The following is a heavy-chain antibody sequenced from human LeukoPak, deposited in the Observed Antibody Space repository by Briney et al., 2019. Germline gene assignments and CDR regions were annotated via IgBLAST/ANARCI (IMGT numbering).Heavy chain of an antibody. J-gene: IGHJ4*02. CDR3: ARGYGMTTDY. Sequence: GASVKVSCKASGYTFTGYYIHWVRQATGQGLEWMGWMNPNSGNTGYAQKFQGRVTITRNTSISTAYMELSSLRSEDTAVYYCARGYGMTTDYWGQGTLVTVSS. V-gene: IGHV1-8*03. CDR1: GYTFTGYY. D-gene: IGHD4-11*01. CDR2: MNPNSGNT.